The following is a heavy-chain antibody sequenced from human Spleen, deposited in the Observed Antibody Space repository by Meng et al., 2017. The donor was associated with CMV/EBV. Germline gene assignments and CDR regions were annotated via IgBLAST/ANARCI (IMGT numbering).Heavy chain of an antibody. Sequence: GESLKISCAASGFTFVNYGMNWVRQAPGKGLEWVAFIRYDGSDEYYADSVKGRFTISRDNSKNTLYLQMNSLRAEDTAVYYCAREQGVVRGVIIRVGYYFDYWGQGTLVTVSS. J-gene: IGHJ4*02. CDR3: AREQGVVRGVIIRVGYYFDY. CDR1: GFTFVNYG. V-gene: IGHV3-30*02. D-gene: IGHD3-10*01. CDR2: IRYDGSDE.